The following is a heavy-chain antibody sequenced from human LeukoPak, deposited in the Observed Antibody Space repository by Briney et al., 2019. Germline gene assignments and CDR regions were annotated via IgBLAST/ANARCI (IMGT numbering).Heavy chain of an antibody. CDR1: GFTFSSYG. J-gene: IGHJ4*02. CDR3: AKDAQILGAVAYFDY. D-gene: IGHD6-19*01. Sequence: PGGSLRLSCAASGFTFSSYGMHWVRQAPGKGLEWVAVISYDGSNKYYADSVKGRFTISRDNSKNTLYLQMNSLRAEDTAVYYCAKDAQILGAVAYFDYWGQGTLVTVSS. CDR2: ISYDGSNK. V-gene: IGHV3-30*18.